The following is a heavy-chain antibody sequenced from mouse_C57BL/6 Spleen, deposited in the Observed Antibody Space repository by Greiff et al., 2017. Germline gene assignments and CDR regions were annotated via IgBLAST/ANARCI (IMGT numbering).Heavy chain of an antibody. Sequence: EVQLQQSGPELVKPGASVKISCKASGYTFTDYYMNWVKQSHGKSLEWIGDINPNNGGTSYNQKFKGKDTLTVDESSSTAYMELRSLTSEDSAVYYCARAHYYGSSYLFAYWGQGTLVTVSA. CDR1: GYTFTDYY. D-gene: IGHD1-1*01. CDR3: ARAHYYGSSYLFAY. CDR2: INPNNGGT. V-gene: IGHV1-26*01. J-gene: IGHJ3*01.